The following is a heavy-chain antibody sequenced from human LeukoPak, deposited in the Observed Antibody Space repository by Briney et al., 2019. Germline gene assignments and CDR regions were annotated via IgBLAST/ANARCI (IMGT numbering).Heavy chain of an antibody. CDR3: TTDGYCSGGNCYSYDY. V-gene: IGHV3-23*01. Sequence: GGSLRLSCAASGFTFSDYAMTWVRQDPGKGLEWISTISGSGGSTYYADSVKGRFTISRDNSKTTLYLQMNSLKTEDTAVYYCTTDGYCSGGNCYSYDYWGLGTLVTVSS. J-gene: IGHJ4*02. CDR1: GFTFSDYA. D-gene: IGHD2-15*01. CDR2: ISGSGGST.